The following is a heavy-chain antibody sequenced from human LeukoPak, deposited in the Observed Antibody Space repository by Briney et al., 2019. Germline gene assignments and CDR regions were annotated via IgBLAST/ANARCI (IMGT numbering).Heavy chain of an antibody. CDR3: AREHEEGFDY. CDR2: IGTRSTSI. J-gene: IGHJ4*02. V-gene: IGHV3-21*01. CDR1: GFTFSNYA. Sequence: GGSLRLSCAASGFTFSNYAMNWARQAPGKGLEWVSSIGTRSTSIYYADSVKGRFTIYRDNAKNSLYLQMNSLTIEDTAMYYCAREHEEGFDYWGQGTLVTVSS.